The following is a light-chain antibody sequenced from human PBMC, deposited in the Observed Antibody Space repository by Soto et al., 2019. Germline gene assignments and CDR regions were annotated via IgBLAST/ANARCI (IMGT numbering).Light chain of an antibody. J-gene: IGLJ2*01. CDR1: SSDVGGYNY. V-gene: IGLV2-8*01. CDR3: SSYAASNNLGV. Sequence: QSVLTQPPSASGSPGQSVTISCTGTSSDVGGYNYVSWYQQHPGKAPKLMIYEVSKRPSGVPDRFSGSKSGNTASLTVSGLQAEDEADYSCSSYAASNNLGVFGGGTKLTVL. CDR2: EVS.